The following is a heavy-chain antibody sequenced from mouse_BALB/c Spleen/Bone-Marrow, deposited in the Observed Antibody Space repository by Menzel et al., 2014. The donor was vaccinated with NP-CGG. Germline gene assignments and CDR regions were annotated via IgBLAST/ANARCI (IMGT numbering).Heavy chain of an antibody. V-gene: IGHV5-6-3*01. CDR2: INSNGGST. J-gene: IGHJ2*01. CDR1: GFTFSSYG. D-gene: IGHD1-1*01. CDR3: ARDGSSYEGNYFDY. Sequence: DVKLVESGGGLVQPGGSLKLSCAASGFTFSSYGMSWVRQTPDKRLELVATINSNGGSTYYPGSVKGRFTISRDNAKNTLYLQMSSLKSEDTAMYYCARDGSSYEGNYFDYWGQGTTLTVSS.